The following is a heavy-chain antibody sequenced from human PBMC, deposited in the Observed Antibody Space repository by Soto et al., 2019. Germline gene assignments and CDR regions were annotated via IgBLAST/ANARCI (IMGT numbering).Heavy chain of an antibody. CDR2: IYYSGNT. Sequence: PETLSLTCTVSGGSISSYYWSWIRQPPGKGLEWIGYIYYSGNTYYNSSLKSRVTISLDTSKNQFSLKLSSVTAADTAVYYCARFNWYFDLWGRGTLVTVSS. V-gene: IGHV4-59*08. J-gene: IGHJ2*01. CDR3: ARFNWYFDL. CDR1: GGSISSYY.